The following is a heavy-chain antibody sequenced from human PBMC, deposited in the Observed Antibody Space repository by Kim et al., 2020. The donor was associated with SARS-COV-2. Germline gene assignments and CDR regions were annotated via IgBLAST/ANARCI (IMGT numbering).Heavy chain of an antibody. V-gene: IGHV4-4*07. D-gene: IGHD3-10*01. Sequence: YHPPLLSRDTMSVDTSKNQFSLKLSSVTAADTAVYYSARSLRIRAYYDYWGQGTLVTVSS. J-gene: IGHJ4*02. CDR3: ARSLRIRAYYDY.